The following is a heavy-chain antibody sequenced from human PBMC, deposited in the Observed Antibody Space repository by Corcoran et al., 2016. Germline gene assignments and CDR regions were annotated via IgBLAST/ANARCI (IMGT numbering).Heavy chain of an antibody. CDR1: GFTFSSYG. D-gene: IGHD2-15*01. J-gene: IGHJ4*02. V-gene: IGHV3-30*18. CDR2: ISYDGSNK. CDR3: GKDWVECCQEVH. Sequence: QVQLVESGGGVVQPGRSLRLSCAASGFTFSSYGMHWVRQAPGKGLEWVAVISYDGSNKYYADSVKGRFTISRDNSKNTLYLQMNSLRAEDTAVYYGGKDWVECCQEVHWGQGTLVTVSS.